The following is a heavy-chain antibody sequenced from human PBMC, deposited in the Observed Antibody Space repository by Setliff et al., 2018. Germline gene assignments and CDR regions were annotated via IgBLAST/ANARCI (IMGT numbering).Heavy chain of an antibody. CDR3: ARTCSGSGCYAGLES. Sequence: GGSLRLSCAASGFTFDDYPMHWVRQAPGKGLEWVSGISDNSGSIAYADSVKGRFTISRDNAKNSLYLQMISLRPEDTALYYCARTCSGSGCYAGLESWGQGTPVTVSS. V-gene: IGHV3-9*01. D-gene: IGHD2-15*01. CDR1: GFTFDDYP. CDR2: ISDNSGSI. J-gene: IGHJ4*02.